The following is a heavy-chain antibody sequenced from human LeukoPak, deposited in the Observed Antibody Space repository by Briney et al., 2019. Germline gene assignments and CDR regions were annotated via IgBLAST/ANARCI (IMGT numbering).Heavy chain of an antibody. Sequence: ASVKVSCKASGYTFRSFGTSWVRQAPGQGLEWMGWISAYNGNTNYAQKIQGRVTMTTDTSTSTAYMELRSLRSDDTAVYYCARGPIIDIAVVPAANDYYYMDVWGKGTTVTVSS. CDR3: ARGPIIDIAVVPAANDYYYMDV. J-gene: IGHJ6*03. V-gene: IGHV1-18*01. D-gene: IGHD2-2*01. CDR1: GYTFRSFG. CDR2: ISAYNGNT.